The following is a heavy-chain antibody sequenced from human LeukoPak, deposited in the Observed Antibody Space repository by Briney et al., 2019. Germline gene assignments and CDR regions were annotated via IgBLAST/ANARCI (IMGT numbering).Heavy chain of an antibody. CDR3: ARGLLNYVWRSYQSDY. Sequence: GASVKVSCKASGYTFTGYYMHWVRQAPGQGLEWMGWINPNSGGTNYAQKLQGRVTMTTDTSTSTAYMELRSLRSDDTAVYYCARGLLNYVWRSYQSDYWGQGTLVTVSS. J-gene: IGHJ4*02. V-gene: IGHV1-2*02. CDR2: INPNSGGT. CDR1: GYTFTGYY. D-gene: IGHD3-16*02.